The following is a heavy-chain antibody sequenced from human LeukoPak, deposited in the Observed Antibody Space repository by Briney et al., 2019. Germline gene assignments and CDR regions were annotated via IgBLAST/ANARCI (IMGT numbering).Heavy chain of an antibody. CDR2: MNPNSGNT. CDR3: ARAQVVRGAKNWFDP. J-gene: IGHJ5*02. V-gene: IGHV1-8*01. CDR1: GYTFTSYD. Sequence: ASMKVSCKASGYTFTSYDINWVRQATGQGLEWMGWMNPNSGNTGYAQKFQGRVTMTRNTSISTAYMELSSLRSEDTAVYYCARAQVVRGAKNWFDPWGQGTLVTVSS. D-gene: IGHD3-10*01.